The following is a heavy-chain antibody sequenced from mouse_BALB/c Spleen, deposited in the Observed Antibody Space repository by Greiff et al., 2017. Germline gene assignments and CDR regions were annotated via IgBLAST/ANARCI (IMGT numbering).Heavy chain of an antibody. V-gene: IGHV5-6-5*01. CDR1: GFTFSSYA. Sequence: DVMLVESGGGLVKPGGSLKLSCAASGFTFSSYAMSWVRQTPEKRLEWVASISSGGSTYYPDSVKGRFTISRDNARNILYLQMSSLRSEDTAMYYCARGGGLLDYWGQGTTLTVSS. D-gene: IGHD2-4*01. CDR3: ARGGGLLDY. CDR2: ISSGGST. J-gene: IGHJ2*01.